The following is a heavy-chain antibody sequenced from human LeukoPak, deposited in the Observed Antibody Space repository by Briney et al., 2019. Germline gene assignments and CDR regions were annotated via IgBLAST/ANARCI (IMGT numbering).Heavy chain of an antibody. J-gene: IGHJ5*02. CDR3: TRRGGSSSSDWFDP. V-gene: IGHV4-59*08. CDR1: GGSISNYY. D-gene: IGHD6-6*01. Sequence: PETLSLTCTVSGGSISNYYWSWIRQPPGKGLEWIGYVYYTGSTSYNPSLKSRVTISGDTSKNQFSLKLSSVTAADTAVYYCTRRGGSSSSDWFDPWGQGTLVIVSS. CDR2: VYYTGST.